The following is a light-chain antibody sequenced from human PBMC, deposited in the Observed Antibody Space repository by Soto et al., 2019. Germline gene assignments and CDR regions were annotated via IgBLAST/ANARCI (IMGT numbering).Light chain of an antibody. Sequence: QSVLTQPRSVSGSPGQSVTISCTGTSSDVGGYNCVSWYQQHPGKAPKLMIYDVSKRPSGVPDRFSGSKSGNTASLTISGLQAEDEADYYCCSYAGSYRYVFGTGTKVTVL. CDR1: SSDVGGYNC. V-gene: IGLV2-11*01. CDR3: CSYAGSYRYV. CDR2: DVS. J-gene: IGLJ1*01.